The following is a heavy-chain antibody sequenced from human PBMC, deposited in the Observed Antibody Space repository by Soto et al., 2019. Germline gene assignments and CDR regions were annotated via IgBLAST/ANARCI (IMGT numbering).Heavy chain of an antibody. CDR3: AREPITAPTGTTYNYYYFYMDV. CDR1: GGTFSSYT. CDR2: IIPILGIA. Sequence: QVQLVQSGAEVKKPGSSVKVSCKASGGTFSSYTISWVRQAPGQGLEWMGRIIPILGIANYAQKFQGRVTITADKSTSTAYMELSSLRSEYTAVYYCAREPITAPTGTTYNYYYFYMDVWGKGTTVTVSS. V-gene: IGHV1-69*08. D-gene: IGHD1-1*01. J-gene: IGHJ6*03.